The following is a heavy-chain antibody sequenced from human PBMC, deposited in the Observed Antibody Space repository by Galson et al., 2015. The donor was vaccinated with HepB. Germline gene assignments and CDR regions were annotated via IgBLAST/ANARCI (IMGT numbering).Heavy chain of an antibody. CDR1: GFTVSSNY. CDR3: ARVPTNGGKEEYYLDY. V-gene: IGHV3-53*01. D-gene: IGHD4-23*01. Sequence: SLRLSCAASGFTVSSNYMSWVRQAPGKGLEWVSVIYSGGSTYYADSVKGRFTISRDNSKNTLYLQMNSLRAEDTAVYYCARVPTNGGKEEYYLDYWGQGTLVTVSS. CDR2: IYSGGST. J-gene: IGHJ4*02.